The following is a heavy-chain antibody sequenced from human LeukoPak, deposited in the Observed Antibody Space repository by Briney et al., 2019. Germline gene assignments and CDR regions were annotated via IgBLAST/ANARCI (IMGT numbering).Heavy chain of an antibody. CDR1: GVSISRYS. CDR2: IYNDGDT. D-gene: IGHD3-16*01. CDR3: ARGVSPPYYCRDV. J-gene: IGHJ6*03. V-gene: IGHV4-59*01. Sequence: NPSETLSLTCAVSGVSISRYSWSWIRRPPGKGLEWIGYIYNDGDTNYNPSLKSRVTMSLDTSKNQFSLKLDSVAAADTSQYYCARGVSPPYYCRDVWGTGTTVTVS.